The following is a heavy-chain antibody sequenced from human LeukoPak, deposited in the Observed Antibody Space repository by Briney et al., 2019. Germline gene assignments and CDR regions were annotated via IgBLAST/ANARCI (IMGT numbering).Heavy chain of an antibody. V-gene: IGHV3-23*01. CDR3: EKDYSDSRVGDVFLEY. D-gene: IGHD1-26*01. CDR1: GVTFINYA. CDR2: ITSGFTP. J-gene: IGHJ4*02. Sequence: GGSPSLSCAASGVTFINYAMSWFRQAPGKGLEWVSGITSGFTPHYADSVKGRFTISRDNSKNTFHLQMNSLRAEDTAVYYCEKDYSDSRVGDVFLEYWGQGTLVTVSS.